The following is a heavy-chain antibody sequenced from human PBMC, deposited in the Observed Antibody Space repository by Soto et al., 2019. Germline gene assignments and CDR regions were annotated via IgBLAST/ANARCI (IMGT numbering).Heavy chain of an antibody. V-gene: IGHV4-59*01. D-gene: IGHD2-15*01. Sequence: SETLSLTCTVSGGSISSYYWRWIRQPPGKGLEWIGYIYYSGSTNYNPSLKSRVTISVATSKNQFSLKLNSVTAADTAVYYCARSGGSLDYWGQGTLVTVSS. CDR3: ARSGGSLDY. J-gene: IGHJ4*02. CDR2: IYYSGST. CDR1: GGSISSYY.